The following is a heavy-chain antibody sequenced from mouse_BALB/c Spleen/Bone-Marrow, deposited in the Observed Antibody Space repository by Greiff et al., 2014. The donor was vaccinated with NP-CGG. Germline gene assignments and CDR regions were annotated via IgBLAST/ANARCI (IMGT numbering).Heavy chain of an antibody. J-gene: IGHJ1*01. Sequence: VKVEESGPGLVAPSQSLSITCTVSGFSLTSYGVHWVRQPPGKGLEWLGVIWAGGSTNYNSALMSRLSISKDNSKSQVFLKMNSPQTDDTAMYYCARVYLWYFDVWGAGTTVTVSS. V-gene: IGHV2-9*02. D-gene: IGHD2-3*01. CDR2: IWAGGST. CDR3: ARVYLWYFDV. CDR1: GFSLTSYG.